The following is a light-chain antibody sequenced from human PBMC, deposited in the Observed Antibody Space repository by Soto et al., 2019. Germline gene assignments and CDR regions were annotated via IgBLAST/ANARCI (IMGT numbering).Light chain of an antibody. CDR1: SSNIWAGYD. CDR2: GDS. V-gene: IGLV1-40*01. CDR3: QSYDSSLSGYV. J-gene: IGLJ1*01. Sequence: QSVLTQPPSVSGAPGQRVTISCTGSSSNIWAGYDVHWYQQLPRTAPKLLIYGDSNRPSGVPDRFSGSKSGTSASLAITGLQAEDEADYYCQSYDSSLSGYVFGTATKVTVL.